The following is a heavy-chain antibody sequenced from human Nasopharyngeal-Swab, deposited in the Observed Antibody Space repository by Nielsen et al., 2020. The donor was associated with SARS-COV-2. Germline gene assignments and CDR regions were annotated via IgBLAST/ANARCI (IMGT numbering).Heavy chain of an antibody. V-gene: IGHV3-23*01. CDR2: ISGSGGST. CDR1: GFTFSSYA. CDR3: AKDRGNDYGDQSDY. J-gene: IGHJ4*02. D-gene: IGHD4-17*01. Sequence: GESLKIFCAASGFTFSSYAMNWVRQAPGKGLEWVSAISGSGGSTYYADSVKGRFTISRDNSKNTLYLQMNSLRAEDTAVYYCAKDRGNDYGDQSDYWGQGTLVTVSS.